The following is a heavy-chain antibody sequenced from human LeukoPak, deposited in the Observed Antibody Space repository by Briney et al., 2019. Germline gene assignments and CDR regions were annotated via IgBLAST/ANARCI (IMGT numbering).Heavy chain of an antibody. D-gene: IGHD4-17*01. CDR2: IYWDNNK. CDR3: SHYGDYRFLYYFDH. CDR1: GFSLRSAGVG. J-gene: IGHJ4*02. V-gene: IGHV2-5*02. Sequence: SGPTLVKPTQTLTLTCTFSGFSLRSAGVGVGWIRQPPGKALEWLALIYWDNNKLYNPSLKSRLTITKDTSKNQVVLTMTNMDPVDTATYYCSHYGDYRFLYYFDHWGQGTLVIVSS.